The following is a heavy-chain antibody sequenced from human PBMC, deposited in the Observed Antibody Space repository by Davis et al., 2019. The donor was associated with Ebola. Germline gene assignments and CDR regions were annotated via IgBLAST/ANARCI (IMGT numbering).Heavy chain of an antibody. CDR1: GFTFSSYA. CDR2: ISSSSSYI. J-gene: IGHJ4*02. Sequence: GESLKISCAASGFTFSSYAMSWVRQAPGKGLEWVSSISSSSSYIYYADSVKGRFTISRDNAKNSLYLQMNSLRAEDTAVYYCARESTMIVVVPPDYWGQGTLVTVSS. D-gene: IGHD3-22*01. V-gene: IGHV3-21*01. CDR3: ARESTMIVVVPPDY.